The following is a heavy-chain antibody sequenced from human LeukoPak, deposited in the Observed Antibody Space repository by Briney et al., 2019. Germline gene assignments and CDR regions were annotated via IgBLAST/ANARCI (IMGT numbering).Heavy chain of an antibody. Sequence: GGSLRLSCAASGFTFSSYSMNWVRQAPGKGLEWVSSISSSSSYIYYADSVKGRFTISRDNAKNSLYLQMNSLRAEDTAVYYCARARRYCSGSSCSPDGAFDIWGQGTMVTVSS. J-gene: IGHJ3*02. D-gene: IGHD2-15*01. CDR2: ISSSSSYI. CDR1: GFTFSSYS. CDR3: ARARRYCSGSSCSPDGAFDI. V-gene: IGHV3-21*01.